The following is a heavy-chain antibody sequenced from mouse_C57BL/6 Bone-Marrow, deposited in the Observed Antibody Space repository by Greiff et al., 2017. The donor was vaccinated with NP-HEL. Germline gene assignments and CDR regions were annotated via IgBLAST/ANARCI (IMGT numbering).Heavy chain of an antibody. CDR1: GYTFTSYW. CDR3: TRWFTTVVEDYAMDY. Sequence: QVQLQQPGTELVKPGASVKLSCKASGYTFTSYWMHWVKQRPGQGLEWIGNINPSNGGTNYNEPFKSKATLTVDKSSSTAYMQLSSLTSEDSAVYYCTRWFTTVVEDYAMDYWGQGTSVTVSS. CDR2: INPSNGGT. J-gene: IGHJ4*01. V-gene: IGHV1-53*01. D-gene: IGHD1-1*01.